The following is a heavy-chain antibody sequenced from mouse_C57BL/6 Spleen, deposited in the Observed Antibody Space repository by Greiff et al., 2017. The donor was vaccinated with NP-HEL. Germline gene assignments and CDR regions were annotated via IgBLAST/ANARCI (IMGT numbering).Heavy chain of an antibody. CDR1: GYTFTSYW. D-gene: IGHD3-2*02. CDR2: IDPSDSET. Sequence: VQLQQPGAELVRPGSSVKLSCKASGYTFTSYWMHWVKQRPIQGLEWIGNIDPSDSETHYNQKFKDKATLTVDKSSSTAYMQLSSLTSEDSAVYYCARSGSSGLGAYWGQGTLVTVSA. J-gene: IGHJ3*01. V-gene: IGHV1-52*01. CDR3: ARSGSSGLGAY.